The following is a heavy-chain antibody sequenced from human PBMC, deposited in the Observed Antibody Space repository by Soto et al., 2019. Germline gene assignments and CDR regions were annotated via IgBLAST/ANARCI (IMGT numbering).Heavy chain of an antibody. CDR2: IYYSGST. CDR3: ARVLGYCSSTSCSIYWFDP. J-gene: IGHJ5*02. D-gene: IGHD2-2*01. CDR1: GGSISSYY. V-gene: IGHV4-59*01. Sequence: PSETLSLTCTVSGGSISSYYWSWIRQPPGKGLEWIGYIYYSGSTNYNPSLKSRVTISVDTSKNQFSLKLSSVTAADTAVYYCARVLGYCSSTSCSIYWFDPWGQGTLVTVSS.